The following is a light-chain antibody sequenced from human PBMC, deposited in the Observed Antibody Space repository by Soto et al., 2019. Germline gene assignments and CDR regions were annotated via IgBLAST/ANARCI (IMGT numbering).Light chain of an antibody. J-gene: IGLJ1*01. Sequence: QSALTQPASVSGSLGQSITISCTGSSSDVGGYDLVSWYQQHPGKAPQFLIYEVSKRPPGTSARFSGSKSGNTASLTISGLQAEDEADYYCCSYAGRTTFHVFGTGTKVTVL. CDR2: EVS. V-gene: IGLV2-23*02. CDR3: CSYAGRTTFHV. CDR1: SSDVGGYDL.